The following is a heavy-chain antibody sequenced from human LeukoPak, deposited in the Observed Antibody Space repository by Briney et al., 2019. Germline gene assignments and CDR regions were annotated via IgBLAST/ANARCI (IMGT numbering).Heavy chain of an antibody. V-gene: IGHV4-34*01. CDR3: ARGRWPITMVRGWSYFDY. CDR2: IIPGGST. D-gene: IGHD3-10*01. CDR1: GGSFGTYY. J-gene: IGHJ4*02. Sequence: PPSLSFTRAVDGGSFGTYYCSSTRHHPRKWRGWIGEIIPGGSTNYNPSLKSRVTISVDTSKNQFSLKLSSVTAADTAVYYCARGRWPITMVRGWSYFDYWGQGTLVTVSS.